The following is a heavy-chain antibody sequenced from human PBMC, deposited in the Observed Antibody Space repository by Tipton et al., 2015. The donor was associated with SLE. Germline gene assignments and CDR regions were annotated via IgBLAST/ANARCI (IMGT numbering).Heavy chain of an antibody. V-gene: IGHV4-59*11. Sequence: TLSLTCSISGGSISTHYWSWIRQPPGKGLEWIGYIYYSGSTNYNPSLKSRVTMSVDTSKNQFSLKLTSVTAADTAVYYCAGGSDTGDFQPWGQGALVTVSS. CDR3: AGGSDTGDFQP. CDR2: IYYSGST. D-gene: IGHD3-16*01. J-gene: IGHJ1*01. CDR1: GGSISTHY.